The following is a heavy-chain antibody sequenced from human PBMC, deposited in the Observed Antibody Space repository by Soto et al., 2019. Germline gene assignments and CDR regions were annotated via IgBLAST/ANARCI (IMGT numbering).Heavy chain of an antibody. CDR1: PVTVSYDG. J-gene: IGHJ6*02. D-gene: IGHD2-2*01. V-gene: IGHV3-33*01. CDR3: ARDKGCSSTSCPDYYYGMDV. Sequence: GGSLRLSCVASPVTVSYDGMHWVRQAPGKGLEWVAVIWHDGSSVYYADSVNGRSTISRDNSKNTLYLQMNSLRAEDTAVYYCARDKGCSSTSCPDYYYGMDVWGQGTTVTVSS. CDR2: IWHDGSSV.